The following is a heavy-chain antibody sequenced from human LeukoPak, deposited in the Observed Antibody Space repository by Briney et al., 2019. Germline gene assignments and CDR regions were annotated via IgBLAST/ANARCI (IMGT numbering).Heavy chain of an antibody. Sequence: GGSLRLSCAASGFTFSSYAMTWVRQAPGKGLEWVSGISYSGGSTYYAGSVKGQFTISRDNSKNTLYLQMNSLRADDTAVYYCAKVSHSSAWYQVFDYWGQGTVVTVSS. D-gene: IGHD6-19*01. J-gene: IGHJ4*02. V-gene: IGHV3-23*01. CDR2: ISYSGGST. CDR3: AKVSHSSAWYQVFDY. CDR1: GFTFSSYA.